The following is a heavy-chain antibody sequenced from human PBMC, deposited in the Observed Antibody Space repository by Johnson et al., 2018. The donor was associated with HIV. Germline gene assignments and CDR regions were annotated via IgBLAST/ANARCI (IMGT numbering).Heavy chain of an antibody. J-gene: IGHJ3*02. V-gene: IGHV3-23*04. D-gene: IGHD6-13*01. CDR1: GLTFSNYA. CDR3: AREPGIAAAGGDGAFDI. Sequence: MLLVESGGGLVQPGGSLRLSCAASGLTFSNYAMSWVRQGPGKGLEWVSAIGASGGRTFYADSVKGRFTISRDNSKNTLYLQMNSLRAEDTAVYYCAREPGIAAAGGDGAFDIWGQGTMVTVSS. CDR2: IGASGGRT.